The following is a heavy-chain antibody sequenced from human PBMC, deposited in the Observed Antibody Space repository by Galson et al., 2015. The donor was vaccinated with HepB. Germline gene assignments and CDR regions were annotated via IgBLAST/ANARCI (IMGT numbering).Heavy chain of an antibody. J-gene: IGHJ4*02. CDR1: GYTFTSYY. CDR2: INPSGGST. D-gene: IGHD2-2*02. CDR3: ARDLVVVVPAAIRSYEGALYY. V-gene: IGHV1-46*01. Sequence: SVKVSCKASGYTFTSYYMHWVRQAPGQGLEWMGIINPSGGSTSYAQKFQGRVTVTRDTSTSTVYMELSSLRSEDTAVYYCARDLVVVVPAAIRSYEGALYYWGQGTLVTVSS.